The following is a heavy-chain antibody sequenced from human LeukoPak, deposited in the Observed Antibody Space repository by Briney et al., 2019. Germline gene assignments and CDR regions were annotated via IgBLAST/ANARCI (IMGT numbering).Heavy chain of an antibody. J-gene: IGHJ4*02. Sequence: GGSLRLSCAASGFTFSNFAMSWVRQAPGKGLEWVSAISGSGAHTYYAASVKGRFTISRDNSKNTLYLQMNSLRAEDTAVYYCAKDWIRFGIAGPSNFDYWGQGTLVTVSS. CDR1: GFTFSNFA. CDR3: AKDWIRFGIAGPSNFDY. V-gene: IGHV3-23*01. CDR2: ISGSGAHT. D-gene: IGHD6-13*01.